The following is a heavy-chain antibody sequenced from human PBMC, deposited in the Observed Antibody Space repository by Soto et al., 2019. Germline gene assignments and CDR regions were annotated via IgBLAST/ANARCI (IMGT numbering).Heavy chain of an antibody. V-gene: IGHV4-4*02. CDR3: ARKKYGSRGAFDI. D-gene: IGHD6-13*01. CDR1: GGSISSSNW. CDR2: IYHSGST. J-gene: IGHJ3*02. Sequence: SETLSLTCAVPGGSISSSNWWGWVRQRPGKGLEWIGEIYHSGSTNYNPSLKSQVTISVDKSKNQLSLKLSSVTAADTAVFYCARKKYGSRGAFDIWGQGTMVT.